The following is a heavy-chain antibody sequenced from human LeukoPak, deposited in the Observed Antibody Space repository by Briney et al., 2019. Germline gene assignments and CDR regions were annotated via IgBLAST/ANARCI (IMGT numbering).Heavy chain of an antibody. CDR2: INPSGGST. D-gene: IGHD4-23*01. CDR3: ARDSGTTVVTRGEWYY. Sequence: GGSLRLSCAASGYTFTSYYMHWVRQAPGQGLEWMGIINPSGGSTSYAQKFQGRVTMTRDTSTSTVYMELSSLRSEDTAVYYCARDSGTTVVTRGEWYYWGQGTLVTVSS. J-gene: IGHJ4*02. CDR1: GYTFTSYY. V-gene: IGHV1-46*01.